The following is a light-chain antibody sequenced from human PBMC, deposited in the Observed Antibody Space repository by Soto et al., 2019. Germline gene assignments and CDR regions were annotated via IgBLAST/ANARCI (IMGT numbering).Light chain of an antibody. J-gene: IGLJ1*01. CDR3: SSWTSGATYV. V-gene: IGLV2-14*03. CDR2: DVN. CDR1: SSDVGAYNY. Sequence: QSALTQPASVSGSPGQSITISCAGTSSDVGAYNYVSWYQHHPGKAPKLMIYDVNNRPSGDSNRFSGSKSGNTASLTISGLQAEDEADYYCSSWTSGATYVLGSVTKETLL.